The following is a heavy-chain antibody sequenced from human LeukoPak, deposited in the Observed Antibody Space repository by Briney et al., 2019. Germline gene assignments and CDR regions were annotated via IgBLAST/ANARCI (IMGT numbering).Heavy chain of an antibody. CDR1: GGSISSSSYY. CDR3: ARLQGDILTGYAAYYMDV. V-gene: IGHV4-39*01. J-gene: IGHJ6*03. D-gene: IGHD3-9*01. CDR2: IYYSGST. Sequence: SETLSLTCTVSGGSISSSSYYWGWIRQPPGKGLEWIGSIYYSGSTYYNPSLKSRVTISVDTSKNQFSLKLSSVTAADTAVYYCARLQGDILTGYAAYYMDVWGKGTTVTISS.